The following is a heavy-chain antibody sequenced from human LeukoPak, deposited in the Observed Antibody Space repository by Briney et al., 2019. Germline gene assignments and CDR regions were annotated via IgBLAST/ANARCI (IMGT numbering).Heavy chain of an antibody. CDR1: GFTFSSYE. CDR2: ISSSGSTI. D-gene: IGHD3-22*01. Sequence: GGSLRLSCAASGFTFSSYEMNWVRQAPGKGLEWVSYISSSGSTIYYADSVKGRFTISRGNAKNSLYLQMNSLRAEDTAVYYCARGGSRYDSSGYYPWGQGTLVTVSS. CDR3: ARGGSRYDSSGYYP. J-gene: IGHJ5*02. V-gene: IGHV3-48*03.